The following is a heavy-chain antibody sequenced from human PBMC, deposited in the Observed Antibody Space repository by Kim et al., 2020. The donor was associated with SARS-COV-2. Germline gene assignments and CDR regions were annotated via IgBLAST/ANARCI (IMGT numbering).Heavy chain of an antibody. CDR2: FDPEDGET. J-gene: IGHJ4*02. Sequence: ASVKVSCKVSGYTLTELSMHWVRQAPGKGLEWMGGFDPEDGETIYAQKFQGRVTMTEDTSTDTAYMELSSLRSEDTAVYYCATGVRSAEIYSSGWYPFDYWGQGTLVTVSS. D-gene: IGHD6-19*01. V-gene: IGHV1-24*01. CDR3: ATGVRSAEIYSSGWYPFDY. CDR1: GYTLTELS.